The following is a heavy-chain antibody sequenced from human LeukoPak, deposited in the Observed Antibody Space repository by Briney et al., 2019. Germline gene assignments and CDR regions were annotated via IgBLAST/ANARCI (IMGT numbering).Heavy chain of an antibody. CDR1: GGSISSYY. D-gene: IGHD5-18*01. V-gene: IGHV4-59*08. Sequence: SETLSLTCTVSGGSISSYYWSWIRQPPGKGLEWIGYIYYSGSTNYNPSLKSRVTISVDTSKNQFSLKLSSVTAADTAVYYCARLVGVQLWLPGYFDYWGQGTLVTVSS. J-gene: IGHJ4*02. CDR3: ARLVGVQLWLPGYFDY. CDR2: IYYSGST.